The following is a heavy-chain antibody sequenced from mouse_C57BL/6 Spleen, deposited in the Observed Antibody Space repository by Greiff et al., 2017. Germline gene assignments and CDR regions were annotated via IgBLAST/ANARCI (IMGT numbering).Heavy chain of an antibody. CDR1: GFTFSDYG. J-gene: IGHJ4*01. Sequence: EVMLVESGGGLVKPGGSLKLSCAASGFTFSDYGMHWVRQAPEKGLEWVAYISSGSSTIYYADTVKGRFTISRDNAKNTLFLQMTSLRSEDTAMYYCARKVTTRDYYAMDYWGQGTSVTVSS. CDR2: ISSGSSTI. CDR3: ARKVTTRDYYAMDY. V-gene: IGHV5-17*01. D-gene: IGHD2-2*01.